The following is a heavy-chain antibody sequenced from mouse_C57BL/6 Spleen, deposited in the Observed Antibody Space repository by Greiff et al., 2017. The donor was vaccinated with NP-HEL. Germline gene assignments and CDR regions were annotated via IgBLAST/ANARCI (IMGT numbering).Heavy chain of an antibody. CDR2: IRLKSDNYAT. CDR3: TGGDGYYEAMDY. J-gene: IGHJ4*01. D-gene: IGHD2-3*01. V-gene: IGHV6-3*01. CDR1: GFTFSNYW. Sequence: EVKLMESGGGLVQPGGSMKLSCVASGFTFSNYWMNWVRQSPEKGLEWVAQIRLKSDNYATHYAESVKGRFTISRDDSKSSVYLQMNNLRAEDTGIYYCTGGDGYYEAMDYWGQGTSVTVSS.